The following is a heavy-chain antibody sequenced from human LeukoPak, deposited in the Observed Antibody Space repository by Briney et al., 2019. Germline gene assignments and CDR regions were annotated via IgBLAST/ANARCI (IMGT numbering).Heavy chain of an antibody. V-gene: IGHV3-74*01. J-gene: IGHJ4*02. Sequence: GGSLRLSCEASEFTFSAYWMHWVRQAPGKGLVWVSRIRGDGSMTNYADSVKGRFTISRDNATNTLYLQMKSLRLEDTAVYYCARENLAAAADYWGQGTVVTVSS. D-gene: IGHD6-25*01. CDR1: EFTFSAYW. CDR3: ARENLAAAADY. CDR2: IRGDGSMT.